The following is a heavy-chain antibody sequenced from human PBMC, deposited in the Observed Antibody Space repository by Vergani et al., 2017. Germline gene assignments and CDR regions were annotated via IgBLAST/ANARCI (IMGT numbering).Heavy chain of an antibody. J-gene: IGHJ6*02. CDR2: INPSGGST. V-gene: IGHV1-46*01. D-gene: IGHD6-19*01. CDR1: GYTFTSYY. Sequence: QVQLVQSGAEVKKPGASVKVSCKASGYTFTSYYMHWVRQAPGQGLEWMGIINPSGGSTSYAQKFQGRVTMTRDTSTSTVYMELSSLRSEDTAVYYCARDLRPRAVACTPPYGMDVWGQGTTVTVSS. CDR3: ARDLRPRAVACTPPYGMDV.